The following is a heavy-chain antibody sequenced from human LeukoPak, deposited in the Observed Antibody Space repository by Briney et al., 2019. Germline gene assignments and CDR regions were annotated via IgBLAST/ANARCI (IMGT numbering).Heavy chain of an antibody. CDR1: GFTFDDYA. V-gene: IGHV3-43*02. CDR3: TKGTDYYDISGYYLGENYFDS. CDR2: ISGDGGST. Sequence: GGSLRLSCTASGFTFDDYAIHWVRQAPGKGLEWVSLISGDGGSTYYADSVKGRFTVSRDNSKNSLYLQMSSLRTEDTAFYYCTKGTDYYDISGYYLGENYFDSWGQGTLVTVSS. J-gene: IGHJ4*02. D-gene: IGHD3-22*01.